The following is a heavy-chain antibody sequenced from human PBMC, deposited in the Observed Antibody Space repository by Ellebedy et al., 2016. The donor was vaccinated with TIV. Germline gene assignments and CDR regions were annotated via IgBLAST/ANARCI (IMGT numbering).Heavy chain of an antibody. CDR1: GFTVSNNY. V-gene: IGHV3-53*01. CDR2: IYSGGST. J-gene: IGHJ3*02. D-gene: IGHD1-14*01. Sequence: GGSLRLSXAASGFTVSNNYMSWVRQAPGKGLEWVSVIYSGGSTYYADSVKGRFTISRDNSKNTLYLLMNSLRAEDTAVYYCARDLPGVANIDAFDIWGQGTMVTVSS. CDR3: ARDLPGVANIDAFDI.